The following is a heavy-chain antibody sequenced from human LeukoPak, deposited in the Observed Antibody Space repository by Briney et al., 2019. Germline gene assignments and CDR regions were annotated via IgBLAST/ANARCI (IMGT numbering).Heavy chain of an antibody. D-gene: IGHD3-10*01. Sequence: GESLKISCKGSGYSFTSYWISWVRQVPGKGLEWMGRIDPSDSYTNYSPSFQGHVTISADKSISTAYLQWSSLEASDTAMYYCARHHGSGSYYVIWGQGTLVTVSS. J-gene: IGHJ4*02. V-gene: IGHV5-10-1*01. CDR1: GYSFTSYW. CDR3: ARHHGSGSYYVI. CDR2: IDPSDSYT.